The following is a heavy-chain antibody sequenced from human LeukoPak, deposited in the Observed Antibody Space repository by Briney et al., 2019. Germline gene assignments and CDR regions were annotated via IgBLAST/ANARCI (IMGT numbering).Heavy chain of an antibody. CDR1: GGSIRTYY. V-gene: IGHV4-59*01. CDR3: ARDRYYDSSDY. J-gene: IGHJ4*02. Sequence: PSETLSLTCTVSGGSIRTYYWSWIRQPPGKGLEWVGYIYYSGSTNYNPSLKSRGTISVDTSKNQFSLKLSSVTAADTAVYYCARDRYYDSSDYWGQGTLVTVSS. D-gene: IGHD3-22*01. CDR2: IYYSGST.